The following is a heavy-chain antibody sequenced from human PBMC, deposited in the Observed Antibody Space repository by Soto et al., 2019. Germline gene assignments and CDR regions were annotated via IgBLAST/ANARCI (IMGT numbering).Heavy chain of an antibody. J-gene: IGHJ4*02. D-gene: IGHD6-19*01. V-gene: IGHV3-33*01. CDR2: IWYDGSNK. CDR1: GFTFSSYG. Sequence: GGSLRLSCAASGFTFSSYGMHWVRQAPGKGLEWVAVIWYDGSNKYYADSVKGRFTISRDNSKNTLYLQMNSLRAEDTAVYYCARSRVAGAWPIVDYWGQGTLVTVSS. CDR3: ARSRVAGAWPIVDY.